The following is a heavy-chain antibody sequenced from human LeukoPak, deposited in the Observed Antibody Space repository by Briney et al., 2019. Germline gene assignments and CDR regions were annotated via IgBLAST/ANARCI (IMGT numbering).Heavy chain of an antibody. Sequence: GGSLRLSCAASGFTFSSYSMTWVRQAPGKGLEWVSSISSSSSYIYYADSVKGRFTISRDNAKNSLYLQMNSLRAEDTAVYYCARVVPAAIGIYYYYGMDVWGQGTTVTVSS. CDR3: ARVVPAAIGIYYYYGMDV. J-gene: IGHJ6*02. CDR1: GFTFSSYS. D-gene: IGHD2-2*01. V-gene: IGHV3-21*01. CDR2: ISSSSSYI.